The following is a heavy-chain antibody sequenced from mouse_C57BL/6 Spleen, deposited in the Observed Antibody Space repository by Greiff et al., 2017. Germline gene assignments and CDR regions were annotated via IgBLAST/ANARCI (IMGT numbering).Heavy chain of an antibody. Sequence: QVQLQQPGAELVMPGASVKLSCKASGYTFTSYWMHWVKQRPGQGLEWIGEIDPSDSYTNYNQKFKGKSTLTVDKSSSTAYMQLSSLTSEDSAVYYGATLDSSGYPWFAYWGQGTLVTVSA. V-gene: IGHV1-69*01. D-gene: IGHD3-2*02. CDR3: ATLDSSGYPWFAY. CDR1: GYTFTSYW. J-gene: IGHJ3*01. CDR2: IDPSDSYT.